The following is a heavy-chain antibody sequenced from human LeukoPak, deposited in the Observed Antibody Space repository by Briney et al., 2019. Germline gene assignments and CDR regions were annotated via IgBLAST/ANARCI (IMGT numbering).Heavy chain of an antibody. CDR3: ARRAGAYSHPYDY. CDR2: IYSGTI. CDR1: GFTFSSNS. V-gene: IGHV3-53*01. J-gene: IGHJ4*02. D-gene: IGHD4/OR15-4a*01. Sequence: PGGSLRLSCTVSGFTFSSNSMSWVRQAPGKGLEWVSFIYSGTIHYSDSVKGRFTISRDNSKNTPYLQMNSLRAEDTAVYYCARRAGAYSHPYDYWGQGTLVTVSS.